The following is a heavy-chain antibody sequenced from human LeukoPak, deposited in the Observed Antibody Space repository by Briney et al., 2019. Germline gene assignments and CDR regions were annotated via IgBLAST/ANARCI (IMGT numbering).Heavy chain of an antibody. J-gene: IGHJ6*03. CDR3: ARGVYYGSGSYYRARWYYMDV. Sequence: SETLSLTCTVSGGSISSYYWSWIRQPPGKGLEWIGHIYYSGSTNYNPSLKSRVTISVDTSKNQFSLKLSSVTAADTAVYYCARGVYYGSGSYYRARWYYMDVWGKGTTVTVSS. CDR1: GGSISSYY. D-gene: IGHD3-10*01. CDR2: IYYSGST. V-gene: IGHV4-59*01.